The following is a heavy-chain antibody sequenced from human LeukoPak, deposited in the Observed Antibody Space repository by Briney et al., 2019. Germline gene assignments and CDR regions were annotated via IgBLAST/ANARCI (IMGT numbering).Heavy chain of an antibody. CDR2: IRYDGSNK. CDR1: GFTFSSYG. D-gene: IGHD6-19*01. J-gene: IGHJ6*03. V-gene: IGHV3-30*02. CDR3: AKDHGQWLFHYYYYMDV. Sequence: GGFLRLSCAASGFTFSSYGMHWARQAPGKGLEWVAFIRYDGSNKYYADSVKGRFTISRDNSKNTLYLQMNSLRAEDTAVYYCAKDHGQWLFHYYYYMDVWGKGTTVTISS.